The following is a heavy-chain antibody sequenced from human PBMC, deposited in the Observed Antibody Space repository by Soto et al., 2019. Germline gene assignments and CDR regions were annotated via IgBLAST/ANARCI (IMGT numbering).Heavy chain of an antibody. CDR1: VFTFSDHY. CDR2: SRNKANSYTT. V-gene: IGHV3-72*01. D-gene: IGHD3-22*01. CDR3: ALGSRGY. J-gene: IGHJ4*02. Sequence: GGSLRLSCAASVFTFSDHYMYWVRQAPGKGLEWVGRSRNKANSYTTEYAASVKGRFTISRDDSKNSLYLQMNSLKTEDTAVYYCALGSRGYWGQGTMVTVSS.